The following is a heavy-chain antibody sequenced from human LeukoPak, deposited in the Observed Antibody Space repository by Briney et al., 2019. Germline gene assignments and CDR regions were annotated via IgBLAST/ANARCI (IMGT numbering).Heavy chain of an antibody. Sequence: PGGSLRLSCAASGFTFSSYEMNWVRQAPGKGLEWVSYISSSGSTIYYADSVKGRFTISRDNAKNSLYLQMNSLRAEDTAVYYCAREFKVGTTTLSFDIWGQGTMVTVSS. CDR3: AREFKVGTTTLSFDI. CDR1: GFTFSSYE. D-gene: IGHD1-26*01. CDR2: ISSSGSTI. V-gene: IGHV3-48*03. J-gene: IGHJ3*02.